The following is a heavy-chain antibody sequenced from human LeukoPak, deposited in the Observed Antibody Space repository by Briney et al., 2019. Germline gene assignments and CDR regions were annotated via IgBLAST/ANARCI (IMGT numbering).Heavy chain of an antibody. D-gene: IGHD6-13*01. CDR2: ISGSGGST. J-gene: IGHJ4*02. CDR1: GFTFSSYA. Sequence: QTGGSLRLSCAASGFTFSSYAMSWVRQPPGNGLEWVLAISGSGGSTYYADSVKGRFTIARDNSKNTLYLQMNSLRAEDTAVYYCAKDPSSSWPDYWGQGTLVTVSS. V-gene: IGHV3-23*01. CDR3: AKDPSSSWPDY.